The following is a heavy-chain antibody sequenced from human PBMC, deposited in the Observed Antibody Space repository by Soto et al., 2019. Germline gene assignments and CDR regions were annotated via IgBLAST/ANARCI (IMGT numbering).Heavy chain of an antibody. D-gene: IGHD3-16*02. CDR3: ARVWGSYRAPSGGAGFDP. CDR2: ISAYNGET. CDR1: GYTFTSNS. V-gene: IGHV1-18*04. J-gene: IGHJ5*02. Sequence: QVQLVQSGAELKKPGASVKVSCAASGYTFTSNSITWARQAPGQGLEWMGWISAYNGETSYAEKFQGRLTMTTDTSTSTAYMELRSLRSDDTAVYYCARVWGSYRAPSGGAGFDPWGQGTLVTVSS.